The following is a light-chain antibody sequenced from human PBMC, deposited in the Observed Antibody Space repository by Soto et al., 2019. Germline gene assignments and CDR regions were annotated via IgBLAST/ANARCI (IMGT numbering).Light chain of an antibody. J-gene: IGKJ2*01. V-gene: IGKV3-20*01. CDR1: QSVSSSY. CDR3: QQYGSSPPYT. Sequence: EIVLTQSPGTLSLSPGERATLSCRASQSVSSSYSAWYQQKPGQAPRLLIYGASSRATGIPDRFSGSGSGTDFALTISRLEPEHFAAYYCQQYGSSPPYTFGQGTKLQIK. CDR2: GAS.